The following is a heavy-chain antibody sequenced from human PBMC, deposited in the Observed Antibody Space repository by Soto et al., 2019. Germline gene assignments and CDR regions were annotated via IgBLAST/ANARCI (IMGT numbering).Heavy chain of an antibody. CDR2: ISGSGGST. V-gene: IGHV3-23*01. D-gene: IGHD6-13*01. J-gene: IGHJ4*02. CDR3: EMSSSWNRGFDY. Sequence: GGSLRLSCAASGFTFSSYAMSWVRQAPGKGLEWVSAISGSGGSTYYADSVKGRFTISRDNSKNTLYLQMNSLRAEDTAVYYCEMSSSWNRGFDYWGQGTLVTVSS. CDR1: GFTFSSYA.